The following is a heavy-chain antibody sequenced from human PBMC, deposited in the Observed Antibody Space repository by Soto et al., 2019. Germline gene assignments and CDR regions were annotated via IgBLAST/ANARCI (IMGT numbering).Heavy chain of an antibody. CDR2: IYKSKNT. Sequence: GVSSETLSLTCSVSGDSISNLDYFWAWIRQPPGQALEYIGYIYKSKNTYYYPSFESRVAISVDTSKSHFSLNVTSVTAADTAVYFFARGRYCLTGRCFPNWFDSWGQGALVTVSS. CDR3: ARGRYCLTGRCFPNWFDS. D-gene: IGHD7-27*01. J-gene: IGHJ5*01. CDR1: GDSISNLDYF. V-gene: IGHV4-30-4*01.